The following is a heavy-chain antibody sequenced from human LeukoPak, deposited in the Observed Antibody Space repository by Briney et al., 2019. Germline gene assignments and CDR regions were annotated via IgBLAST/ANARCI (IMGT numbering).Heavy chain of an antibody. V-gene: IGHV3-23*01. CDR3: AKDWADFWSGYFLFDY. D-gene: IGHD3-3*01. Sequence: GGSLRLSCAASGFTFGSCAMSWVRQAPGKGLEWVSGISGSGNSTYYADSVKGRFTISRDNSKKTVYLQMNSLRAEDAAVYYCAKDWADFWSGYFLFDYWGRGTLVTVSS. CDR2: ISGSGNST. J-gene: IGHJ4*02. CDR1: GFTFGSCA.